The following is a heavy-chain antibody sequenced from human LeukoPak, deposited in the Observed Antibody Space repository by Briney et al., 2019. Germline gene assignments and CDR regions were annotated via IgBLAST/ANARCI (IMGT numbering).Heavy chain of an antibody. CDR1: GGSISSYY. V-gene: IGHV4-59*12. Sequence: PSETLSLTCTVSGGSISSYYWSWIRQPPGKGLEWIAYIYNSGSTNYNPSLKSRVTISVDTSKNQFSLKLSSVTAADTAVYYCARASYRSNNAFDIWGQGTMVTVSS. D-gene: IGHD6-13*01. CDR2: IYNSGST. CDR3: ARASYRSNNAFDI. J-gene: IGHJ3*02.